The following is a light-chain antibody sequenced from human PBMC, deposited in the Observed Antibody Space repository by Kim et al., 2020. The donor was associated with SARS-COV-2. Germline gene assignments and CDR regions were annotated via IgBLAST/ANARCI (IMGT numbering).Light chain of an antibody. CDR3: QQSHSTPYT. CDR2: AAS. CDR1: QTISTF. J-gene: IGKJ2*01. Sequence: SIGDIVTIPCRASQTISTFLNWDQQKPGKAPKLLISAASSLASGAPSRFSGSGSGTDFTLTISSLQPEDFATYYCQQSHSTPYTCGRGTKLEI. V-gene: IGKV1-39*01.